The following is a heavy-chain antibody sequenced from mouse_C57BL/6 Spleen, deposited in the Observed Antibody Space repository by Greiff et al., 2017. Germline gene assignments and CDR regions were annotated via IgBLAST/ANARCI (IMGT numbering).Heavy chain of an antibody. D-gene: IGHD3-2*02. CDR1: GYTFTSYW. CDR2: IYPSDSET. V-gene: IGHV1-61*01. Sequence: VQLLQPGAELVRPGSSVKLSCKASGYTFTSYWMDWVKQRPGQGLEWIGNIYPSDSETQYNQKFKDKATLTTDKSSSTAYMQLSSLTSEDSAVYYCARRDSSGYFDDWGQGTTLTVSS. CDR3: ARRDSSGYFDD. J-gene: IGHJ2*01.